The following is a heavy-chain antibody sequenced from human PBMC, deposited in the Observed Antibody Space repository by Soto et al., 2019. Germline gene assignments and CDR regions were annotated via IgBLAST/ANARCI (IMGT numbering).Heavy chain of an antibody. CDR1: GYTFTSYY. CDR3: ATSQTGTIGGGYYYYYGMDV. Sequence: ASVKVSCKASGYTFTSYYMHWVRQAPGKGLEWMGGFDPEDGETIYAQKFQGRVTMTEDTSTDTAYMELSSLRSEDTAVYYCATSQTGTIGGGYYYYYGMDVWGQGTTVTVSS. J-gene: IGHJ6*02. V-gene: IGHV1-24*01. CDR2: FDPEDGET. D-gene: IGHD1-1*01.